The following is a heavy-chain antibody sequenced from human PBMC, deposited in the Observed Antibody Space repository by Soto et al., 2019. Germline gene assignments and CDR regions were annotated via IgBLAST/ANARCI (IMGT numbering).Heavy chain of an antibody. CDR2: ISYDGSNK. CDR1: GFTFSSYA. Sequence: QVQLVESGGGVVQPGRSLRLSCAASGFTFSSYAMHWVRQAPGKGLEWVAVISYDGSNKYYADSVKGRFTISRDNSKNTLYLQMNSLRAEDTAVYYCARDPYHDYGDYEYTANAFDIWGQGTIVTVSS. J-gene: IGHJ3*02. CDR3: ARDPYHDYGDYEYTANAFDI. V-gene: IGHV3-30-3*01. D-gene: IGHD4-17*01.